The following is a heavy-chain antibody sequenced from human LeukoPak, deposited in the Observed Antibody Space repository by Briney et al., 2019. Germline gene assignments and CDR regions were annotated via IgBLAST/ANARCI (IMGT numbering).Heavy chain of an antibody. V-gene: IGHV4-59*01. CDR1: GGSISTYY. CDR2: VFYSGNT. Sequence: PSETLSLTCTVSGGSISTYYWSWIRQPPGKALEWIGYVFYSGNTDYNPSLQSRVTISLDTSKNQFSLKLSSVTAADTALYYCARGYSSSSVLGYYYYYMDVWGKGTTVTVSS. J-gene: IGHJ6*03. D-gene: IGHD6-6*01. CDR3: ARGYSSSSVLGYYYYYMDV.